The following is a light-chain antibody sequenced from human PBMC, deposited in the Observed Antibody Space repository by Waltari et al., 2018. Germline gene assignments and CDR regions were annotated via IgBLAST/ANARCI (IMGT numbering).Light chain of an antibody. CDR1: QSISKW. CDR3: QQYNSYSLLT. V-gene: IGKV1-5*03. J-gene: IGKJ4*01. Sequence: DIRMTQSPSTLSASAGARVIISCRASQSISKWLAWYQQKPGKAPKLLIYEASTLQSGVPSRFGGTGSGTDFTLTISSLQPDDFATYYCQQYNSYSLLTFGGGTKVEIK. CDR2: EAS.